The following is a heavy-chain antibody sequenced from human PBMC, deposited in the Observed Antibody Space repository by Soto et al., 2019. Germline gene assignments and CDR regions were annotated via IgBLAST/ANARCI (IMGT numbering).Heavy chain of an antibody. Sequence: QVQLVQSGAEVKKPGSSVKVSCKASGGTFSSYTISWVRQAPGQGLEWMGRIIPILGITNYAQKFQGRVTITADKSPSTARRELSRLRSEDTAVYYCATPIPQRGPGFLFAYWGQGTLVTVSS. D-gene: IGHD2-21*01. J-gene: IGHJ4*02. V-gene: IGHV1-69*02. CDR1: GGTFSSYT. CDR3: ATPIPQRGPGFLFAY. CDR2: IIPILGIT.